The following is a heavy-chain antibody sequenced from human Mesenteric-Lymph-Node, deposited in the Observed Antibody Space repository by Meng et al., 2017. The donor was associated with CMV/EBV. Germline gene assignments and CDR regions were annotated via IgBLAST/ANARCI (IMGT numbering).Heavy chain of an antibody. Sequence: TFRSGAISWVGQAPGQGREWMGGIIPIFGTAKYAQKFQGRVTITADESTSTAYMELSSLRSEDTAVYYCARTNGYCSSTSCYGNDYWGQGTLVTVFS. J-gene: IGHJ4*02. CDR2: IIPIFGTA. CDR3: ARTNGYCSSTSCYGNDY. V-gene: IGHV1-69*01. CDR1: TFRSGA. D-gene: IGHD2-2*01.